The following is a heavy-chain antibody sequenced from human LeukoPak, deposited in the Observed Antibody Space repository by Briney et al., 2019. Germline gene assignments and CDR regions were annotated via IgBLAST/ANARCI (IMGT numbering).Heavy chain of an antibody. CDR2: IYYSGST. J-gene: IGHJ4*02. CDR3: ASIAVAGQFWDY. V-gene: IGHV4-59*02. D-gene: IGHD6-19*01. Sequence: PSDTLSLTRTLAGRSVISYYWSWARPPPGERLVWIGYIYYSGSTHCNPSLKSRVTISVDTSKSQFSLKLSSVSAADTAVYYCASIAVAGQFWDYWGQGTLVTVSS. CDR1: GRSVISYY.